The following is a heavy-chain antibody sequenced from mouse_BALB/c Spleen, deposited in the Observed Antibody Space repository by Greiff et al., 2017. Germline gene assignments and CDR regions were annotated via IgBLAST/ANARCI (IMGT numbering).Heavy chain of an antibody. CDR3: ASYYYGSSYDAWFAY. D-gene: IGHD1-1*01. V-gene: IGHV2-2*02. CDR2: IWSGGST. CDR1: GFSLTSYG. J-gene: IGHJ3*01. Sequence: VQLVESGPGLVQPSQSLSITCTVSGFSLTSYGVHWVRQSPGKGLEWLGVIWSGGSTDYNAAFISRLSISKDNSKSQVFFKMNSLQANDTAIYYCASYYYGSSYDAWFAYWGQGTLVTVSA.